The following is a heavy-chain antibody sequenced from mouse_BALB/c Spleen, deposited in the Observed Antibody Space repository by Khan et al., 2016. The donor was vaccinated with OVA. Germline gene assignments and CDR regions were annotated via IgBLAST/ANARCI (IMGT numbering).Heavy chain of an antibody. CDR1: GDTFSDYA. V-gene: IGHV1S137*01. CDR2: ISTYNGNT. D-gene: IGHD1-2*01. J-gene: IGHJ4*01. Sequence: QVQLKESGPEVVRPGVSVKISCKASGDTFSDYAMHWVSQSPAKGLEWIGVISTYNGNTNSNKKFKGKATMTVDKSSSTAYMELARLTSEDTAMYYCARGVYMLRVRCFDYWGQGTSVTVSS. CDR3: ARGVYMLRVRCFDY.